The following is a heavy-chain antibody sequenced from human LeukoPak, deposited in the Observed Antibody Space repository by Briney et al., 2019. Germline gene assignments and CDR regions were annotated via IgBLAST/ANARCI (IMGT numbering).Heavy chain of an antibody. J-gene: IGHJ4*02. Sequence: GRSLRLSCATSGFTFSHYGMHWVRQAPGKGLEWVAVISYDGSIKYYADSVKGRFTISRDNSKNTLYLQMNSLRAEDTAVYYCARGGRYSSSPVDYWGQGTLVTVSS. CDR1: GFTFSHYG. D-gene: IGHD6-6*01. CDR2: ISYDGSIK. CDR3: ARGGRYSSSPVDY. V-gene: IGHV3-30*19.